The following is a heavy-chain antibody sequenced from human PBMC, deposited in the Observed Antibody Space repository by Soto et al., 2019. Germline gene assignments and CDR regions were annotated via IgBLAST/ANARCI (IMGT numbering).Heavy chain of an antibody. Sequence: PGGSLRLSCLGSGFSFTSYGMHWVRQSPGKGLEWVAVISHDGRNQYYGESVRGRFTISRDNSNNTLFLQMNSLRAEDTAVYYCAKDWVPMDVWGQGTTVTVSS. D-gene: IGHD3-10*01. V-gene: IGHV3-30*18. J-gene: IGHJ6*02. CDR1: GFSFTSYG. CDR2: ISHDGRNQ. CDR3: AKDWVPMDV.